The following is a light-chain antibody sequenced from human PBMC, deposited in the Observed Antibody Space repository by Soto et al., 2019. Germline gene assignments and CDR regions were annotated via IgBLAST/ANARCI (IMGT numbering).Light chain of an antibody. V-gene: IGKV1-33*01. J-gene: IGKJ3*01. CDR3: QEYNSDSGYT. CDR2: DAS. Sequence: DIQMTQSPSSLSASVGDRVTITCQASQDISNYLNWYQQKPGKAPKLLIYDASNLETGVPSRFSGSGSGTDFTFTISSLQPEDIATYYCQEYNSDSGYTFGPGTKVDV. CDR1: QDISNY.